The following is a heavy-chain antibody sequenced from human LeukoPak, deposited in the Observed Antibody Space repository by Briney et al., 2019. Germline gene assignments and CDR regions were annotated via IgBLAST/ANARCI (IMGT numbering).Heavy chain of an antibody. V-gene: IGHV1-2*02. D-gene: IGHD4-17*01. CDR3: ARLALLDGDYDDYYMDV. CDR2: INPNSGDT. CDR1: GYTFTGYY. Sequence: ASVKVSCKASGYTFTGYYMHWVRQAPGQGLEWMGWINPNSGDTNYAQKFQGRVTMTRDTSTSTAYMELSRLRSDDTAVYYCARLALLDGDYDDYYMDVWGKGTTVTVSS. J-gene: IGHJ6*03.